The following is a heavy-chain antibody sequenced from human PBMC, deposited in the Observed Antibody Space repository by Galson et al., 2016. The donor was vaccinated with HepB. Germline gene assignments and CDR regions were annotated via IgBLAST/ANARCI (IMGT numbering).Heavy chain of an antibody. CDR3: ARSFDAAGSRSLDH. CDR2: INSDGSGI. CDR1: GFTSRNYW. J-gene: IGHJ4*02. Sequence: SLRLSCAASGFTSRNYWMHWVRQVPREGLVWVARINSDGSGINYADSVKGRFTISRDNAKNTLYLQMYSLRVEDTAVYFCARSFDAAGSRSLDHWGQGTLVTVSS. D-gene: IGHD6-13*01. V-gene: IGHV3-74*01.